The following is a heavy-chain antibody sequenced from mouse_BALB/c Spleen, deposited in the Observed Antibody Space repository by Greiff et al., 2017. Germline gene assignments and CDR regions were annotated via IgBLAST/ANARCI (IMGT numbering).Heavy chain of an antibody. CDR3: TRGSYGNSPMDY. D-gene: IGHD2-1*01. J-gene: IGHJ4*01. CDR1: GYTFTSYY. V-gene: IGHV1S81*02. CDR2: INPSNGGT. Sequence: VQLQQSGAELVKPGASVKLSCKASGYTFTSYYMYWVKQRPGQGLEWIGEINPSNGGTNFNEKFKSKATLTVDKSSSTAYMQLSSLTSEDSAVYYCTRGSYGNSPMDYWGQGTSVTVSS.